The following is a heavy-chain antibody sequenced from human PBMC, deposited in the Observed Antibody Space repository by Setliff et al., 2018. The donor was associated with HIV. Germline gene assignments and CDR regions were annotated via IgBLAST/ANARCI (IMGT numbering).Heavy chain of an antibody. CDR3: GKVKGIEAAGSSAFDI. J-gene: IGHJ3*02. CDR2: IRYDGSNK. V-gene: IGHV3-30*02. CDR1: GFTFGDYA. D-gene: IGHD6-13*01. Sequence: GGSLRLSCTASGFTFGDYAMSWVRQAPGKGLEWVAFIRYDGSNKYYADSAKGRFTISRDNSKNTLYLQMNSLRAEDTAVYSCGKVKGIEAAGSSAFDIWGQGTMVTVSS.